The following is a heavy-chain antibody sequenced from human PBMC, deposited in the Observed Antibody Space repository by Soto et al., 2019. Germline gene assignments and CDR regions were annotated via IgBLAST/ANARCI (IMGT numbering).Heavy chain of an antibody. CDR3: ARRVGYYGDYAFDY. Sequence: QVQLQESGPGLVKPSETLSLTCTVSGGSISSYYWSWIRQPPGKGLEWIGYIYYNGSTNYNPSLKSRVTISVDTSKNQFSLKLSSVTAADTAVYYCARRVGYYGDYAFDYWGQGTLVTVSS. V-gene: IGHV4-59*08. CDR1: GGSISSYY. J-gene: IGHJ4*02. CDR2: IYYNGST. D-gene: IGHD4-17*01.